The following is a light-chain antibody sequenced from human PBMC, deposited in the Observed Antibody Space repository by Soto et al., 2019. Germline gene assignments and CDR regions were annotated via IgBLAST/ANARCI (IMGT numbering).Light chain of an antibody. Sequence: QSVLTQPPSASGSLGQSVTISCTGTSSDVGGYRFVSWYQQHPGKAPKVMIYEVSKRPSGVPDRFSGSKSGSTASLTVSGLQAEDEADYYCCSYAGNNNVVFGGGTK. CDR2: EVS. V-gene: IGLV2-8*01. CDR1: SSDVGGYRF. CDR3: CSYAGNNNVV. J-gene: IGLJ3*02.